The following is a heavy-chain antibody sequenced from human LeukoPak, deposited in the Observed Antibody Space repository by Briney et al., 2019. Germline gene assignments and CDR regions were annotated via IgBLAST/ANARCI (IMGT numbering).Heavy chain of an antibody. V-gene: IGHV4-59*08. CDR2: VYYSGIP. CDR1: GASLKRDY. J-gene: IGHJ5*01. CDR3: ARQVVIIPSSRGGPWFDL. Sequence: SETLSLTCSVSGASLKRDYWSWVRQSAGKGLGWVANVYYSGIPNYNPSLKSRVTISLDPSKHQISLKLSPVTAAHTAVYYCARQVVIIPSSRGGPWFDLWGQGPLVAVSS. D-gene: IGHD2/OR15-2a*01.